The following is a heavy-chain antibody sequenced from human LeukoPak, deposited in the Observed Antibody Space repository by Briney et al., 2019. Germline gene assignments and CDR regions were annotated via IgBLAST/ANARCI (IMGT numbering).Heavy chain of an antibody. D-gene: IGHD1-7*01. V-gene: IGHV3-11*04. Sequence: PGGSLRLSCAASGFTFSDYYMSWIRQAPGKGLEWLSYIISTGGTIYYADSVKGRFTISRDNAKNSLYLQMNSLSAEDTAVYYCARVSFVADGFTGTLRVLRDYYYMDVWGKGTTVTVSS. CDR1: GFTFSDYY. CDR2: IISTGGTI. CDR3: ARVSFVADGFTGTLRVLRDYYYMDV. J-gene: IGHJ6*03.